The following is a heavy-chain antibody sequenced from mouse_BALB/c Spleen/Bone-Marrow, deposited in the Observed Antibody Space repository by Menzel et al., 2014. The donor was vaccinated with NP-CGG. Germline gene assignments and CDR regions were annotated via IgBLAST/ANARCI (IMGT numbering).Heavy chain of an antibody. CDR1: GFSLTSYG. Sequence: VQGVESGPGLVQPSQSLSITCTASGFSLTSYGVHWVRQSPGKGLEWLGVIWSGGSTDYNAAFISRLSISKDNSKSQVFFKMNSLQANDTAIYYCARNQGNYVSWFAHWGQGTLVTVSA. V-gene: IGHV2-2*02. CDR2: IWSGGST. J-gene: IGHJ3*01. D-gene: IGHD2-1*01. CDR3: ARNQGNYVSWFAH.